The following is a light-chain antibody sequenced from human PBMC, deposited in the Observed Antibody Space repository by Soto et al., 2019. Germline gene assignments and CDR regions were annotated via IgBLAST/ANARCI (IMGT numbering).Light chain of an antibody. J-gene: IGLJ2*01. Sequence: QSALTQPPSASGSPGQSVTISCTGTSSDLGASDSVSWYQQHPGKAPKLMIYEVAKRPSGVPDRFSGSKSGNTASLTISGLQAEDEADYYCSSYTTSTTRIIFGGGTQLTVL. CDR3: SSYTTSTTRII. CDR2: EVA. V-gene: IGLV2-8*01. CDR1: SSDLGASDS.